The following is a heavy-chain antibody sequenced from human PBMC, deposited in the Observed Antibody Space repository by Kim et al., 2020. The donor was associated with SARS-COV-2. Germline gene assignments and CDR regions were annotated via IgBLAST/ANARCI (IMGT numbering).Heavy chain of an antibody. CDR3: ARGATP. Sequence: ASVKVSCKTSGHTFTSFDINWVRQAPGEGLEWVGWMNPNTGNTGYAQKLQGRLTLTRDTSINTAYMELSGLRSEDTAVYFCARGATPWGRGTLVTVSS. J-gene: IGHJ5*02. CDR2: MNPNTGNT. V-gene: IGHV1-8*01. CDR1: GHTFTSFD.